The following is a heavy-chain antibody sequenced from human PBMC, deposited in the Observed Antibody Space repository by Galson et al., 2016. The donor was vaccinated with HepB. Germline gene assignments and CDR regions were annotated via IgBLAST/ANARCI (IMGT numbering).Heavy chain of an antibody. Sequence: SVKVSCKASGGTFNSYAISWVRQAPRQGLEWLGGIIPIFGPANYAQRFQGRVTITADESTSTAYMELSSLRSEDTAVYYCARGKYDGNSPFDPWGQGTLVTVSS. CDR3: ARGKYDGNSPFDP. CDR1: GGTFNSYA. CDR2: IIPIFGPA. D-gene: IGHD4-23*01. J-gene: IGHJ5*02. V-gene: IGHV1-69*13.